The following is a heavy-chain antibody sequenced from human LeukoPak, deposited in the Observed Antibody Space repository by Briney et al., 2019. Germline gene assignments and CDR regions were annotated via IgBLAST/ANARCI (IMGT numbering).Heavy chain of an antibody. V-gene: IGHV4-31*03. Sequence: PSETLSLTCTVSGGSISSGGYYWSWIRQHPGTGLEWIGYIYYSGSTYYNPSLKSRVTISVDTSKNQFSLKLSSVTAADTAVYYCARGRIVYYYGMDVWGQGTTVTVSS. CDR3: ARGRIVYYYGMDV. CDR2: IYYSGST. D-gene: IGHD3-22*01. CDR1: GGSISSGGYY. J-gene: IGHJ6*02.